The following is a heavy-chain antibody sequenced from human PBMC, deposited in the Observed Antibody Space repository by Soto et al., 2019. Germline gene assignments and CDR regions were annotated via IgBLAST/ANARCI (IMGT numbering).Heavy chain of an antibody. J-gene: IGHJ4*02. V-gene: IGHV1-69*02. CDR1: GGTFSNDI. Sequence: SVKVSCKASGGTFSNDIITWVRQAPGQGLEWMGRIIPLLDITNYAQKFQGRVTMTADTSTSTAYMELRSLRSDDTAVYYCVRSGYSYGYDYWGQGTLVTVSS. D-gene: IGHD5-18*01. CDR3: VRSGYSYGYDY. CDR2: IIPLLDIT.